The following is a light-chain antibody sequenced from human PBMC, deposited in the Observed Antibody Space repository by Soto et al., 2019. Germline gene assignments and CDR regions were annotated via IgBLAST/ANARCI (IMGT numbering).Light chain of an antibody. CDR1: SSVVGGYNY. J-gene: IGLJ1*01. CDR3: SSYTSSSTLE. CDR2: DVS. V-gene: IGLV2-14*01. Sequence: QSALTQPASVSGSPGQSITISCTGTSSVVGGYNYVSWYQQHPGKAPKLMIYDVSNRPSGVSNRFSGSKSGNTASLTISGLQAEDEADYYCSSYTSSSTLEVGTGTKVPV.